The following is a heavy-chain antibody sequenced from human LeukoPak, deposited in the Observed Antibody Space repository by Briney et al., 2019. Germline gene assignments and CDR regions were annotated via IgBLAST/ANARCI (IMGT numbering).Heavy chain of an antibody. J-gene: IGHJ4*02. Sequence: PGGSLRLSCAASGFTFSSPWMHWVRQAPGKGLVWVSRINSDGSATAYADSVKGRFTISRDNSKNTLYLQMNSLRAEDTAVYYCASLEYSSAFDYWGQGTLVTVSS. CDR2: INSDGSAT. CDR3: ASLEYSSAFDY. CDR1: GFTFSSPW. V-gene: IGHV3-74*01. D-gene: IGHD6-6*01.